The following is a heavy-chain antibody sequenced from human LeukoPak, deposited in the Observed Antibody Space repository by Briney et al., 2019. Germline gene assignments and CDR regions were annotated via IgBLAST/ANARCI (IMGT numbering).Heavy chain of an antibody. CDR2: ISWNSGNI. Sequence: GGSLRLSCAASGFSFSTYVMTWVRQTPGKGLEWVSGISWNSGNIGYGDSVKGRFIISRDNAKNSLYLQMNSLRLEDTALYYCAKPRVAAPGVFDSWGQGTLVTVSS. CDR3: AKPRVAAPGVFDS. D-gene: IGHD6-13*01. J-gene: IGHJ4*02. V-gene: IGHV3-9*01. CDR1: GFSFSTYV.